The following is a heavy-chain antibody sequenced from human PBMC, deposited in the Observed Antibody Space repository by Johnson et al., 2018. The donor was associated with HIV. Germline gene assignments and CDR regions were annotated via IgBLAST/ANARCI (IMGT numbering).Heavy chain of an antibody. J-gene: IGHJ3*02. D-gene: IGHD5-24*01. CDR2: ISGSGGST. Sequence: VQLVESGGGLVQPGGSLRLSCAASGFIVSNNYLSWVRQAPGKGLEWVSAISGSGGSTYYADSVKGRFTISRDNSENTLYLQMNSLRAEDTAVYYCAKWTRDGYNYVHAFDIWSQGTMVTVSS. CDR1: GFIVSNNY. V-gene: IGHV3-23*04. CDR3: AKWTRDGYNYVHAFDI.